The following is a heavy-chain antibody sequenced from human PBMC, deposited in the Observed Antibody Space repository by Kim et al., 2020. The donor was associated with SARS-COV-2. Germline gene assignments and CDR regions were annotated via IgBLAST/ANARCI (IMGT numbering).Heavy chain of an antibody. CDR1: GYDFTTYW. Sequence: GESLKISCEASGYDFTTYWIAWVRQMPGKGLEWMGIIYPGDSDTRYSSSFQGQVTISADKSINTAYLQWSSLKASVTGMYYCARHQSMDVWGQGTTVTVSS. CDR3: ARHQSMDV. CDR2: IYPGDSDT. V-gene: IGHV5-51*01. J-gene: IGHJ6*02.